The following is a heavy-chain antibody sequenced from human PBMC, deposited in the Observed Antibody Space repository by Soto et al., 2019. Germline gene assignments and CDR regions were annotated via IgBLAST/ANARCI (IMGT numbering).Heavy chain of an antibody. V-gene: IGHV3-7*01. J-gene: IGHJ4*02. CDR3: VRFPLFDTRDQGD. CDR2: RNQDGSVK. Sequence: GGSLRLSCAAPGFTFRTYWMNWVRQAPGKGLEWEAKRNQDGSVKYYVDAVRGRLTISRDNAKNSLFLQMNSLRAEDTALYYCVRFPLFDTRDQGDWAQGTLVTVSA. D-gene: IGHD3-22*01. CDR1: GFTFRTYW.